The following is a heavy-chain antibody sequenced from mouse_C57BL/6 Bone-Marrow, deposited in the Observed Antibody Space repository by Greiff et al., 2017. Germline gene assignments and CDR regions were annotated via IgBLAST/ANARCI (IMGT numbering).Heavy chain of an antibody. CDR3: ARDGSRPWFAY. V-gene: IGHV14-2*01. D-gene: IGHD1-1*01. Sequence: EVKVVEPGAELVKPGASVKLSCTASGFNIKDYYMHWVKQRTEQGLEWIGRIDPEDGETKYAPKFQGKATITADTSSNTAYLQLSSLTSEDTAVYYCARDGSRPWFAYWGQGTLVTVSA. CDR1: GFNIKDYY. J-gene: IGHJ3*01. CDR2: IDPEDGET.